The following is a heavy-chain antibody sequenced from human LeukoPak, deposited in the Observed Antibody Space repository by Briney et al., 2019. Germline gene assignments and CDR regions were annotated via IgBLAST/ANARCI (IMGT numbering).Heavy chain of an antibody. CDR1: GGSTSSYY. Sequence: SETLSLTCTVSGGSTSSYYWSWIRQPPGKGLEWIGYIYYSGSTNYNPSLKSRVTISVDTSKNQFSLKLSSVTAADTAVYYCASYGSGKFDIWGQGTMVTVSS. V-gene: IGHV4-59*01. D-gene: IGHD3-10*01. CDR3: ASYGSGKFDI. J-gene: IGHJ3*02. CDR2: IYYSGST.